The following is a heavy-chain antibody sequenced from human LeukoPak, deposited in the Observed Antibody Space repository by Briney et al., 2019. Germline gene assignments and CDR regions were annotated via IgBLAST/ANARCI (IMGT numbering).Heavy chain of an antibody. CDR2: ISDSAGST. CDR1: GFTFSSSA. Sequence: GGSLRLSCAASGFTFSSSAMSWVRQAPGKGLEWVSTISDSAGSTYYADSVKGRFTVSRDNSKNTLYLQMNSLRAEDTAVYYRAKPPGIAAPGTGRGYYFDYWSQGTLVTVSP. J-gene: IGHJ4*02. CDR3: AKPPGIAAPGTGRGYYFDY. V-gene: IGHV3-23*01. D-gene: IGHD6-13*01.